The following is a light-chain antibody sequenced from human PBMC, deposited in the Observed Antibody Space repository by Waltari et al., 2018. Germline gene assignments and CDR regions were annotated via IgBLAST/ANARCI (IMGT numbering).Light chain of an antibody. Sequence: QSALTQPASVSGSPGQSLTMSCTGSGSEAGSYNLVSWYQQHPGKAPKLIIYEDTKRPSGISNRFSTSKSDNTASLTISGLQAEDEAEYYCCSYAGSGSWVFGGGTKLIVL. CDR2: EDT. CDR1: GSEAGSYNL. J-gene: IGLJ3*02. V-gene: IGLV2-23*01. CDR3: CSYAGSGSWV.